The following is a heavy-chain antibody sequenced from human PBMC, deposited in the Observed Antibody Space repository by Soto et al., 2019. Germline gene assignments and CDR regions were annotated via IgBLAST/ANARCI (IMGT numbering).Heavy chain of an antibody. CDR3: ARDDRAAAAGTTYYFDY. J-gene: IGHJ4*02. CDR1: GYIFTNYG. V-gene: IGHV1-18*01. Sequence: ASVKVAGKASGYIFTNYGLSWVRQAPGQGLEWMAWISPYDGNTHYAQNLQGRVTVTTDTSTSTAYMELRSLRSDDTAVYFCARDDRAAAAGTTYYFDYWGQGTLVTVSS. D-gene: IGHD6-13*01. CDR2: ISPYDGNT.